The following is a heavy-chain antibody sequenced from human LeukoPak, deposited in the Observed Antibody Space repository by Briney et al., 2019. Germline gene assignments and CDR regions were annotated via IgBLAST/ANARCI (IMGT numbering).Heavy chain of an antibody. CDR2: IYYSGST. V-gene: IGHV4-59*08. D-gene: IGHD2-8*01. CDR1: GGSISSYY. CDR3: ARAQVKWGSNWFDP. J-gene: IGHJ5*02. Sequence: PSETLSLTCTVSGGSISSYYWSWIRQPPGKGLEWIGYIYYSGSTNYNPSLKSRVTISVDTSKNQSSLKLSSVTAADTAVYYCARAQVKWGSNWFDPWGQGTLVTVSS.